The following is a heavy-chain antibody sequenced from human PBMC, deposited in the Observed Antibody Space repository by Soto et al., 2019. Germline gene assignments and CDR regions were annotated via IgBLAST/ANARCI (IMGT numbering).Heavy chain of an antibody. CDR3: ARGRYCLTGRCFPNWFDS. Sequence: TPSHSTTVSGVSIGKYHGVLQRPPTGKVLSWIGYIYYSGSTNYNPSLKSRVTISVDTSKNQFSLNVTSVTAADTAVYFCARGRYCLTGRCFPNWFDSWGQGDLVTFSS. J-gene: IGHJ5*01. V-gene: IGHV4-59*08. CDR2: IYYSGST. CDR1: GVSIGKYH. D-gene: IGHD7-27*01.